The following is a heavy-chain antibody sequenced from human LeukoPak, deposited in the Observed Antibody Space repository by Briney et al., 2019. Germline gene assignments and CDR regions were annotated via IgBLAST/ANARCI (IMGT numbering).Heavy chain of an antibody. CDR3: VRLVVDSRGIKEVAVEN. V-gene: IGHV4-59*08. Sequence: SETLSLTCSVSGGSISRYYCSWLRQPPGGGLEGVGYIYNSGTTNYNPSLKSRVTMSMDTSKNQFSLKLRSVTAADTAVYYCVRLVVDSRGIKEVAVENWGQGTLVTVSS. CDR2: IYNSGTT. CDR1: GGSISRYY. J-gene: IGHJ4*02. D-gene: IGHD2-21*01.